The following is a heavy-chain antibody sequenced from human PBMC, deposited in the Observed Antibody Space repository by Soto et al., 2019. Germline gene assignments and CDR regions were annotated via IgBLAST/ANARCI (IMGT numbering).Heavy chain of an antibody. V-gene: IGHV1-69*02. Sequence: QVQLVQSGAEVKKPGSSVKVSCKASGGTFSSYTISWVRQAPGQGLEWMGRIIPILGIANYAQKFQGRVTIXXEXSXXTAYMELSSLRSEDTAVYYCASKYYDSSGYYYFDYWGQGTLVTVSS. CDR2: IIPILGIA. J-gene: IGHJ4*02. CDR3: ASKYYDSSGYYYFDY. D-gene: IGHD3-22*01. CDR1: GGTFSSYT.